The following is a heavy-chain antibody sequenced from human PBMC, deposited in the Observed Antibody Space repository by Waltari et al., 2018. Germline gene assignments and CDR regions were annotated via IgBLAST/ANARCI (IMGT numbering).Heavy chain of an antibody. CDR2: ITNGDGEA. CDR3: ARNQYWAFDY. J-gene: IGHJ4*02. CDR1: GFTFSSHA. D-gene: IGHD2-15*01. V-gene: IGHV3-23*01. Sequence: EVQLLESGGGLVQPGGSLRLSCAASGFTFSSHAMSWVRQAPGKVLGCVSTITNGDGEAYYADSVKGRFTMSRDNSMNTLYLRMNSLRVEDTAIYYCARNQYWAFDYWGQGTLVTVSS.